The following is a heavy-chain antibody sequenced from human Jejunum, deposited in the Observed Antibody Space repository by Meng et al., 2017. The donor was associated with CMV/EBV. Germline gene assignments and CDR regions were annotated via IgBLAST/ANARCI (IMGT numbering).Heavy chain of an antibody. CDR1: VLTLRSYW. D-gene: IGHD6-25*01. V-gene: IGHV3-74*01. J-gene: IGHJ4*02. CDR2: ISPDGATT. Sequence: VESGGHLCQPGGSLRLSCSATVLTLRSYWMHWVRQAPGKGLVWVARISPDGATTNYAESVKGRFTLSRDNGKNSLYVQMNSLRAEDTAVYYCARGGSGSSYGQFDYWGPGSMVTVSS. CDR3: ARGGSGSSYGQFDY.